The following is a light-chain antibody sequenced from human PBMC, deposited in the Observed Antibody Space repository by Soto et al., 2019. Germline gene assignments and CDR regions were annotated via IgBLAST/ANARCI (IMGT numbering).Light chain of an antibody. Sequence: QSVLTQPASVSGSPGQSITISCTGTSNDVGAYTYVSWYQYHPGKAPKLMIFDVNNRPSGVSDRFSGSKSDNTASLTISGLQAEDEADYYCSSYTSSNTLLFGGGTKLTVL. CDR1: SNDVGAYTY. V-gene: IGLV2-14*03. J-gene: IGLJ2*01. CDR2: DVN. CDR3: SSYTSSNTLL.